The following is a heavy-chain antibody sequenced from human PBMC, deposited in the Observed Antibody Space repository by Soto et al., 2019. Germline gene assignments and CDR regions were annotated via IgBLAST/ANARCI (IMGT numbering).Heavy chain of an antibody. D-gene: IGHD2-21*02. V-gene: IGHV3-21*01. CDR3: AREETAWPLAYGLDV. J-gene: IGHJ6*02. CDR2: IGRRSDI. CDR1: GFSFSTYS. Sequence: GGSLRLSCEASGFSFSTYSMHWVRQAPGKGLEWVSSIGRRSDIYYADSVKGRFTISRDNAKSSVSLQMNSLRDEDTAVYYCAREETAWPLAYGLDVWGQGTTVTVSS.